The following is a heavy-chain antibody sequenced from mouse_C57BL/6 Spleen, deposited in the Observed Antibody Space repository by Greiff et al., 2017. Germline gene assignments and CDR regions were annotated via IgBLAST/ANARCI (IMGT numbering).Heavy chain of an antibody. CDR2: IYPYNGVS. V-gene: IGHV1-31*01. J-gene: IGHJ4*01. D-gene: IGHD1-1*01. Sequence: EVKLMESGPELVKPGASVKISCKASGYSFTGYYMHWVKQSHGNILDWIGYIYPYNGVSSYNQKFKGKATLTVDKSSSTAYMELRSLTSEDSAVYYCASYYGSSYGAMDYWGQGTSVTVSS. CDR1: GYSFTGYY. CDR3: ASYYGSSYGAMDY.